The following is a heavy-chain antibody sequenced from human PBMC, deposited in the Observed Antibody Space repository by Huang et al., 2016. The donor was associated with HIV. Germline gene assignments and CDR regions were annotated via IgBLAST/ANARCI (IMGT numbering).Heavy chain of an antibody. J-gene: IGHJ4*02. CDR2: IYYSGST. V-gene: IGHV4-39*02. CDR1: GGSIRSDNYY. CDR3: ARLPGSITMIRGVITDPY. D-gene: IGHD3-10*01. Sequence: QLQLQESGPGLVKPSETLSLTCTVSGGSIRSDNYYWGWIRQPPGKGLEWIGSIYYSGSTYYNPSIKRRVTITVETSKNPFSLRMRSVTAADTAVYYCARLPGSITMIRGVITDPYWGQGTLVTVSS.